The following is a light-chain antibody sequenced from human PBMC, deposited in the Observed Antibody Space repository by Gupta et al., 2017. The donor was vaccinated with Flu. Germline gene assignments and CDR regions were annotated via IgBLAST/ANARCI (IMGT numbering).Light chain of an antibody. J-gene: IGKJ2*01. V-gene: IGKV3-11*01. Sequence: ETVLTQSPATLSLSPGERATLSCRASQSISTSLAWYQQTPGQAPRLLIYDASHRATGIPARFSGSGSGTDFTLTISSREPEDFAVYYCQQRSNWPPYTFGQGTKLEI. CDR3: QQRSNWPPYT. CDR2: DAS. CDR1: QSISTS.